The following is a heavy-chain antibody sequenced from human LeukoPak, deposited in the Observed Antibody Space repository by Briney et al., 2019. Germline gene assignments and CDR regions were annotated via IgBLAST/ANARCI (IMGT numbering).Heavy chain of an antibody. Sequence: GGSLRLSCAASGFTFSSYSMNWVRQAPGKGLEWVSSISSSSSYIYYADSVKGRFTISRDNAKNSLYPQMNSLRAEDTAVYYCARPKNYYDSSGLHYWGQGTLVTVSS. CDR2: ISSSSSYI. J-gene: IGHJ4*02. CDR3: ARPKNYYDSSGLHY. D-gene: IGHD3-22*01. V-gene: IGHV3-21*01. CDR1: GFTFSSYS.